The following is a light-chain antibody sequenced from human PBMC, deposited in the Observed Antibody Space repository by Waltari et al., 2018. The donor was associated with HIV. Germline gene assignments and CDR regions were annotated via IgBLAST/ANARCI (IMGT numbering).Light chain of an antibody. CDR1: SSNIGSNS. Sequence: QSVLTQPPSASGTPGQRVTISCSGSSSNIGSNSVYWYQQLPGTAPKLLIYRDNRRPSGVPDRFSGSKSGTSASLAISGLRSDDEADYYCATWDDSLSGVVFGGGTKVTVL. J-gene: IGLJ2*01. CDR2: RDN. V-gene: IGLV1-47*01. CDR3: ATWDDSLSGVV.